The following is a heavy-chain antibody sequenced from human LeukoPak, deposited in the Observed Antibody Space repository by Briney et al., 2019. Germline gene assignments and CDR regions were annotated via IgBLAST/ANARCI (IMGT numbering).Heavy chain of an antibody. V-gene: IGHV3-66*01. CDR2: IYSGGST. Sequence: PGGSLRLSCAASEFSVGSNYMTWVPQAPGKGLEWVSLIYSGGSTYYADSVKGRFTISRDNSKNSLYLQMNSLRAEDTAVYYCARGRSGYHNTGGQGTLVTVSS. CDR3: ARGRSGYHNT. D-gene: IGHD5-12*01. CDR1: EFSVGSNY. J-gene: IGHJ4*02.